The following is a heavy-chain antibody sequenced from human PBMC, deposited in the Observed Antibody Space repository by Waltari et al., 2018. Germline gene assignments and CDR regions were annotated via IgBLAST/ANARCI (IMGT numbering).Heavy chain of an antibody. CDR3: ASAGAPDAFDI. D-gene: IGHD1-26*01. Sequence: EVQLVESGGGLVQPGGSLRLSCAASGFTFSSYWMSWVGQAHGKGVGWVANIKQDGSEKYYVDSVKSRFTISRDNTKNSLYLQMNSLRAEDTAVYYCASAGAPDAFDIWGQGTMVTVSS. CDR2: IKQDGSEK. CDR1: GFTFSSYW. V-gene: IGHV3-7*03. J-gene: IGHJ3*02.